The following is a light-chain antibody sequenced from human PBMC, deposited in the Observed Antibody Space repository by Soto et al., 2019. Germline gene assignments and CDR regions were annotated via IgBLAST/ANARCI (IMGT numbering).Light chain of an antibody. Sequence: DIVLTQSPGTPSLSPGERATLSCRASQSVSNSYLAWYQQKPGQAPRLLIYGASSRAAGIPDRFSGSGSGTDFTLTISRLEPEDFAVYYCQQYAKIPRFTFGPGTTVDI. CDR2: GAS. J-gene: IGKJ3*01. V-gene: IGKV3-20*01. CDR1: QSVSNSY. CDR3: QQYAKIPRFT.